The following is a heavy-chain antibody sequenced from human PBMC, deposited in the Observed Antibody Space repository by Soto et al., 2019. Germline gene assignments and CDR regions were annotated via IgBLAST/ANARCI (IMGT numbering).Heavy chain of an antibody. CDR2: IDPSDSQA. J-gene: IGHJ4*02. D-gene: IGHD3-22*01. Sequence: GESLKISCNGSGYSFACYCITLVRQKPGKGLEWMGRIDPSDSQAYYSPSFRGHVTISVTKSITTVFLQWSSLRASDTAMYYCARQIYDSDTGPNFQYYFDSWGQGTPVTVSS. CDR3: ARQIYDSDTGPNFQYYFDS. CDR1: GYSFACYC. V-gene: IGHV5-10-1*01.